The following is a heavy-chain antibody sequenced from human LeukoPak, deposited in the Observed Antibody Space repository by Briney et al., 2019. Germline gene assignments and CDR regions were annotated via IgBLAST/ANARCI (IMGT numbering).Heavy chain of an antibody. D-gene: IGHD3-3*01. CDR3: ARKSGYWPYYYYYMDV. J-gene: IGHJ6*03. CDR1: GGPISTHY. V-gene: IGHV4-34*01. Sequence: PSETLSLTCIVSGGPISTHYWSWSRQPPGKGLEWIGEINHSGSTNYNPSLKSRVTISVDTSKNQFSLKLSSVTAADTAVYYCARKSGYWPYYYYYMDVWGKGTTVTVSS. CDR2: INHSGST.